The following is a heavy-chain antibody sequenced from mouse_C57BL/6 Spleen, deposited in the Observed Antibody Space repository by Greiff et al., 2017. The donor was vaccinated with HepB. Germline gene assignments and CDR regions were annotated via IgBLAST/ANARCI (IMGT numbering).Heavy chain of an antibody. CDR3: ARQRTYYYGSSYVDYFDY. V-gene: IGHV5-6*02. J-gene: IGHJ2*01. D-gene: IGHD1-1*01. Sequence: EVMLVESGGDLVKPGGSLKLSCAASGFTFSSYGMSWVRQTPDKRLEWVATISSGGSYTYYPDSVKGRFTISRDNAKNTLYLQMSSLKSEDTAMYYCARQRTYYYGSSYVDYFDYWGQGTTLTVSS. CDR1: GFTFSSYG. CDR2: ISSGGSYT.